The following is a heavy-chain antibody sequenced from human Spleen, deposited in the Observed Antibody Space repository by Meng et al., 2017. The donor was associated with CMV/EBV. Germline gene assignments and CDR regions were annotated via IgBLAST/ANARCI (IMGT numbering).Heavy chain of an antibody. Sequence: GGSLRLSCAASGFTFSSYWMRWVRQAQGKGLERVANIKQDGSEKYYVDSVKGRFAISRDNAKNSLYLQRNSLRAEDTAVYYCARELPSYCSSTSCQRTYGMDVWGQGTTVTVSS. CDR1: GFTFSSYW. V-gene: IGHV3-7*01. J-gene: IGHJ6*02. CDR2: IKQDGSEK. D-gene: IGHD2-2*01. CDR3: ARELPSYCSSTSCQRTYGMDV.